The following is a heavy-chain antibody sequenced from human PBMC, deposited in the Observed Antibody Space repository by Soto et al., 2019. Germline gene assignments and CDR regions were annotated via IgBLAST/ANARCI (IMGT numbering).Heavy chain of an antibody. Sequence: QVQLVQSGAEVKRPGSSVKLSCKASGGTFTYYGISWVRQAPGQGLEWMGGIIPIIGPATYAQKFQGRVPITADQSTSTAYMELSSLGSEDTALYYCARDLGTTIAGPPRRETYGGLDPWGQGTLVTVSS. CDR2: IIPIIGPA. CDR1: GGTFTYYG. V-gene: IGHV1-69*01. J-gene: IGHJ5*02. D-gene: IGHD3-22*01. CDR3: ARDLGTTIAGPPRRETYGGLDP.